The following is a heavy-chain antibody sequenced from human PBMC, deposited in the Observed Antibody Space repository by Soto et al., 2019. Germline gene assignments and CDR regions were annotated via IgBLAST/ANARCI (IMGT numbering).Heavy chain of an antibody. D-gene: IGHD2-2*02. Sequence: EGQLLESGGGLIQPGGSLRLSCAVSGFTFSNYAMSWVRQAPGKGLEWVSTISVGGSAFYADSVKGRFTISRDNSKNTFFLQMNSLRAEDTALYHCAKRAPDTYYFDDWGQGTLVTVS. V-gene: IGHV3-23*01. CDR3: AKRAPDTYYFDD. J-gene: IGHJ4*02. CDR1: GFTFSNYA. CDR2: ISVGGSA.